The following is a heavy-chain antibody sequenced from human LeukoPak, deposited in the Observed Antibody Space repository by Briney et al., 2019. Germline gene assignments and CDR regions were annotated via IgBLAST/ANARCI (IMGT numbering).Heavy chain of an antibody. CDR3: AKDDVLLWFGEPTLDV. D-gene: IGHD3-10*01. Sequence: GGSLRLSCAASGFTFSSYWMHWVRQAPGKGLEWVSAISGSGGSTYYADSVKGRFTISRDNSKNTLYLQMNSLRAEDTAVYYCAKDDVLLWFGEPTLDVWGQGTTVTVSS. V-gene: IGHV3-23*01. CDR2: ISGSGGST. CDR1: GFTFSSYW. J-gene: IGHJ6*02.